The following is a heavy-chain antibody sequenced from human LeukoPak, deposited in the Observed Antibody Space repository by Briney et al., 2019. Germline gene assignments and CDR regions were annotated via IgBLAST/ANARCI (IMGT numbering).Heavy chain of an antibody. J-gene: IGHJ4*02. CDR2: ISSSGTTI. Sequence: GGSLRLSCAASGFTFSSYEMNWVRQAPGKGLEWVSYISSSGTTIYYADSVKGRFTISRDNAKNSQYLQMNRLRAEDTAVYYCARGEYNWNDGYYFDYWGQGTLVTVSS. CDR1: GFTFSSYE. CDR3: ARGEYNWNDGYYFDY. V-gene: IGHV3-48*03. D-gene: IGHD1-20*01.